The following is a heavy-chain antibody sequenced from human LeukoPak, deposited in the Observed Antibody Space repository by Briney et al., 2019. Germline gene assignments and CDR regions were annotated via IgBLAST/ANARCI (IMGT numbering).Heavy chain of an antibody. CDR3: ARVRSKDVWRSYGSYDYYYYMDV. D-gene: IGHD3-16*01. J-gene: IGHJ6*03. CDR1: GGSISSYY. Sequence: SETLSLTCTVSGGSISSYYWSWIRQPPGKGLEWIGDINYNGSTNYNPYFKNRVTITLNTNTNKFPLKLSSVTAADTAVYYCARVRSKDVWRSYGSYDYYYYMDVWGKGTTVTISS. V-gene: IGHV4-59*01. CDR2: INYNGST.